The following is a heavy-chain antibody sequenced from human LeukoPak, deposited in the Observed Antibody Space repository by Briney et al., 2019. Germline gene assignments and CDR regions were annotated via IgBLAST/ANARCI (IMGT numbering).Heavy chain of an antibody. CDR3: ARSKNRRNEYFQH. J-gene: IGHJ1*01. V-gene: IGHV3-11*04. D-gene: IGHD2/OR15-2a*01. CDR1: GFTFSDYY. CDR2: ISSSGSTI. Sequence: GGSLRLSCAASGFTFSDYYMSWIRQAPGKGLEWVSYISSSGSTIYYADSVKGRFTFSRDNAKNSLYLQMNSLRAEDTAVYYCARSKNRRNEYFQHWGQGTLVTVSS.